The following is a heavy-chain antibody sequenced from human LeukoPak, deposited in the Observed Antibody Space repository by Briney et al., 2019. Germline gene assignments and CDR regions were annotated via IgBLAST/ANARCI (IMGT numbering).Heavy chain of an antibody. D-gene: IGHD5-18*01. V-gene: IGHV3-43*02. Sequence: GGSLRPSCAASGFTFDDYGMHWVRQAPGKGLEWVSLISGDGGSTYYADSVKGRFTISRDNSKNSLYLQMNSLRTEDTALYYCAKESGLWLRSFDYWGQGTLVTVSS. CDR1: GFTFDDYG. J-gene: IGHJ4*02. CDR2: ISGDGGST. CDR3: AKESGLWLRSFDY.